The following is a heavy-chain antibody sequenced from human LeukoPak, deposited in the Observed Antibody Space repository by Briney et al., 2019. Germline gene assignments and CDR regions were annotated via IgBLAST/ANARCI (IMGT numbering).Heavy chain of an antibody. CDR2: IYYTGSA. CDR1: GGSISSSSYY. D-gene: IGHD2-15*01. V-gene: IGHV4-39*07. Sequence: PSETLSLTCTVSGGSISSSSYYWGWIRQPPGKGLEWIGNIYYTGSAYFTPSLKSRVTISLDTSKNEISLKLTSVTAADTAVYYCARDPGYCSGDDCVATVTTVFDYWGQGTLVTVSS. CDR3: ARDPGYCSGDDCVATVTTVFDY. J-gene: IGHJ4*02.